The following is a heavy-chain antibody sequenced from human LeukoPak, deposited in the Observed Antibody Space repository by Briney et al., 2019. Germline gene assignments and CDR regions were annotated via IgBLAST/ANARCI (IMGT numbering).Heavy chain of an antibody. CDR3: ARIRVNYDYVWGSYRHPNWFDP. V-gene: IGHV4-34*01. CDR2: INHSGST. D-gene: IGHD3-16*02. J-gene: IGHJ5*02. CDR1: GGSISSYY. Sequence: ASETLSLTCTVSGGSISSYYWSWIRQPPGKGLEWIGEINHSGSTNYNPSLKSRVTISVDTSKNQFSLKLSSVTAADTAVYYCARIRVNYDYVWGSYRHPNWFDPWGQGTLVTVSS.